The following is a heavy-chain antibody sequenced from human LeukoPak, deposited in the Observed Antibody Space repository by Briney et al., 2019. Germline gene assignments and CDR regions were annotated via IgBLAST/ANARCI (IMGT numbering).Heavy chain of an antibody. D-gene: IGHD2-21*01. V-gene: IGHV3-30*18. J-gene: IGHJ4*02. CDR2: ISYDGSNQ. Sequence: GGSLRLSCAASGSTFSSYGMHWVRQAPGKGLEWVAIISYDGSNQYYADSVKGRFTISRDNSKNTLYLQMNSLRAEDTAVYYCAKVRVDAYVSPNDYWGQGTLVTVSS. CDR3: AKVRVDAYVSPNDY. CDR1: GSTFSSYG.